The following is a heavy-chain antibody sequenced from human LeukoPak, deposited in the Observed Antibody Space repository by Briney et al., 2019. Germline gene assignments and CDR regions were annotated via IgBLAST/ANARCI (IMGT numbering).Heavy chain of an antibody. Sequence: SETLSLTCTVSGGSTGSDYWSWIRQPPGKGLEWLAYVYYSGVTSYNPSLKSRFAISIDTSKNQFSLNLSSVTAADTAVYYCARLSLHCSGGSCYRGAFDSWGQGTLVTVSS. CDR2: VYYSGVT. V-gene: IGHV4-59*08. J-gene: IGHJ4*02. CDR3: ARLSLHCSGGSCYRGAFDS. D-gene: IGHD2-15*01. CDR1: GGSTGSDY.